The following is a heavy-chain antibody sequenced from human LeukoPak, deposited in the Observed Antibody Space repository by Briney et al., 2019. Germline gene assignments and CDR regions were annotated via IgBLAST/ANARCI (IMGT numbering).Heavy chain of an antibody. CDR1: GFTFSDYY. V-gene: IGHV3-72*01. Sequence: GALRLSWVASGFTFSDYYMDWVRQAPGKGLEWVARSRGKAKTYTTEYSASVKGRSTILTDESKNSSYLQMHSLIIEDPAVYYCARGASGNYNSHYGMDVWGQGTTVTVSS. J-gene: IGHJ6*02. CDR2: SRGKAKTYTT. D-gene: IGHD3-10*01. CDR3: ARGASGNYNSHYGMDV.